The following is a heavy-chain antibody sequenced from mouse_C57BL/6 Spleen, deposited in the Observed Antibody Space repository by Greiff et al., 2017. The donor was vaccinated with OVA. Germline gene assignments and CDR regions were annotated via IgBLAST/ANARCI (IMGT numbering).Heavy chain of an antibody. Sequence: QVQLQQPGAELVKPGASVKLSCKASGYTFTSYWMHWVKQRPGQGLEWIGMIHPNSGSTNYNEKFKSKATLTVDKSSSTAYMQLSSLTSEDSAVYYCARSCDGYYLYYAMDYWGQGTSVTVSS. CDR1: GYTFTSYW. D-gene: IGHD2-3*01. CDR3: ARSCDGYYLYYAMDY. CDR2: IHPNSGST. V-gene: IGHV1-64*01. J-gene: IGHJ4*01.